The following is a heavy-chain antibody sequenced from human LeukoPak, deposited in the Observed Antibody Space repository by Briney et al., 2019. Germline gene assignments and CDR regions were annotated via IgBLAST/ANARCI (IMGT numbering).Heavy chain of an antibody. J-gene: IGHJ4*02. Sequence: KAGGSLRLSCAASGFTFSSYGMHWVRQAPGQGLEWMGIINPSGGSTSYAQKFQGRVTMTRDTSTSTVYMELSSLRSEDTAVYYCARTYCGGDCYLHFDYWGQGTLVTVSS. CDR2: INPSGGST. D-gene: IGHD2-21*02. CDR3: ARTYCGGDCYLHFDY. CDR1: GFTFSSYG. V-gene: IGHV1-46*01.